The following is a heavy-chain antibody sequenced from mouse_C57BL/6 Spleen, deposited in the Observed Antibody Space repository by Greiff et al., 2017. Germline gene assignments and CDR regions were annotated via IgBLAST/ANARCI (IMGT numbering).Heavy chain of an antibody. V-gene: IGHV5-4*03. D-gene: IGHD1-1*01. CDR3: ARSTGPSAWFAD. CDR1: GFTFSSYA. Sequence: EVMLVESGGGLVKPGGSLKLSCAASGFTFSSYAMSWVRQTPEKRLEWVATISDGGSYTYYPDTVKGRVTISRDTAKNNLYLQMSHLKSEDTAMYYGARSTGPSAWFADWGQGTLVTVAA. CDR2: ISDGGSYT. J-gene: IGHJ3*01.